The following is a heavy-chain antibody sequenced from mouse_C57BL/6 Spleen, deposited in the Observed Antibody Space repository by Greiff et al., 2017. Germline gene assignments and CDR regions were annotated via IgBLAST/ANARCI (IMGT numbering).Heavy chain of an antibody. CDR1: GYTFTDYR. CDR3: ARSRELQREYYFDY. Sequence: QVQLKESGAELVRPGTSVKMSCKASGYTFTDYRIGWAKQRPGHGLEWIGVIYPGGGYTSYNEKFKGKATLTADESSSTAYMQLSSLTSEDSAIYYYARSRELQREYYFDYWGQGTTLTVSS. V-gene: IGHV1-63*01. CDR2: IYPGGGYT. D-gene: IGHD2-12*01. J-gene: IGHJ2*01.